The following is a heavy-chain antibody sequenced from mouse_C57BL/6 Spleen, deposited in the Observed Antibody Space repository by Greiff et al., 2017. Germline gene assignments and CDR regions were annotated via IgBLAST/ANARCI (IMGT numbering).Heavy chain of an antibody. D-gene: IGHD2-5*01. Sequence: VQLQQPGAELVKPGASVKLSCKASGYTFTSYWMHWVKQRPGQGLEWIGMIHPNSGSTNYNEKFKSKATLTVDKSSSTAYMQLSSLTSEDSAVYYGARSPYSNYVEGDYWGQGTTLTVSS. CDR1: GYTFTSYW. CDR2: IHPNSGST. V-gene: IGHV1-64*01. CDR3: ARSPYSNYVEGDY. J-gene: IGHJ2*01.